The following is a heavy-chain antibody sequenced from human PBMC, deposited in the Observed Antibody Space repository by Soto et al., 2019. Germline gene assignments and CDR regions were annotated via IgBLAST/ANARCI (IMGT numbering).Heavy chain of an antibody. D-gene: IGHD1-26*01. CDR2: LYYGGST. V-gene: IGHV4-30-4*01. CDR1: GDSISSGDYC. Sequence: SETLSLTCTVSGDSISSGDYCWNWIRQPPGKGLEYIGHLYYGGSTYYNPSLKSRITISLDTSKIQFSLHLTSVTAADTAVYYCARATTALHGFDVWGQGTLVTVSS. CDR3: ARATTALHGFDV. J-gene: IGHJ3*01.